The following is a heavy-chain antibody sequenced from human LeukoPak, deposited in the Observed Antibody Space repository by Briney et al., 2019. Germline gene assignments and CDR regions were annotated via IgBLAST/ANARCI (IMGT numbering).Heavy chain of an antibody. CDR1: GGSISSYY. J-gene: IGHJ4*02. CDR3: ARLYGDYYLDY. V-gene: IGHV4-59*01. CDR2: IYYSGST. Sequence: PSETLSLTCTVSGGSISSYYWSWIRQPPGKGLEWIGYIYYSGSTNYNPSLKSRVTISVDTSKNQFSLKLSSVTAADTAVYYCARLYGDYYLDYWGQGTLVTVSS. D-gene: IGHD4-17*01.